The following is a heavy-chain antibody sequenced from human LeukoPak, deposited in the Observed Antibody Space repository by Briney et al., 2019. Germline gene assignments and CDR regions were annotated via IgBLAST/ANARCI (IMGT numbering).Heavy chain of an antibody. V-gene: IGHV4-34*12. J-gene: IGHJ6*02. Sequence: SETLSLTCAVYGGSSSGNNGGGIPHPLGKGGGWLGQVVHGGNTQYNPSLKSRVTISVDTSKNQFSLKLSSVTAADTAVYYCARRYDGSGYVYYYYYYALDVWGQGTTVTVSS. D-gene: IGHD3-22*01. CDR3: ARRYDGSGYVYYYYYYALDV. CDR1: GGSSSGNN. CDR2: VVHGGNT.